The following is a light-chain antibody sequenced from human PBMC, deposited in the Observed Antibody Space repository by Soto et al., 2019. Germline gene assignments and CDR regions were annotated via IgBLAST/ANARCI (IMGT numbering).Light chain of an antibody. CDR1: QSVSSY. CDR3: QQRSNWPIT. Sequence: EIVLTQSPATLSLSPGERATLSCRASQSVSSYLAWYQQTPGQAPRILIYDASNRDTGIPARFSGSGSGTDFTLTISRLEPEDFEVYYCQQRSNWPITFGQGTRLEIK. J-gene: IGKJ5*01. CDR2: DAS. V-gene: IGKV3-11*01.